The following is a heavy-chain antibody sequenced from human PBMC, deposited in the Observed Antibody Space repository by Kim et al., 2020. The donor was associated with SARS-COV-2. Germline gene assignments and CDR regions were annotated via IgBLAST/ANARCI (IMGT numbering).Heavy chain of an antibody. Sequence: SVKVSCKASGGTFSSYAISWVGQAPGQGLEWMGGIIPIFGTANYAQKFQGRVTITADESTSTAYMELSSLRSEDTAVYYCARDLDYYSAFDIWGQGTMVTVSS. CDR1: GGTFSSYA. CDR2: IIPIFGTA. D-gene: IGHD3-10*01. CDR3: ARDLDYYSAFDI. V-gene: IGHV1-69*13. J-gene: IGHJ3*02.